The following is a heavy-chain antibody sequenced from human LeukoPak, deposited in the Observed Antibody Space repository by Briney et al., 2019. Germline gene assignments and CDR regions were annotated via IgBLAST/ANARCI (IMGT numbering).Heavy chain of an antibody. J-gene: IGHJ4*02. V-gene: IGHV3-11*01. CDR1: GGSISSYY. CDR2: ISSSGSTI. Sequence: LSLTCTVSGGSISSYYWSWIRQAPGKGLEWVSYISSSGSTIYYADSVKGRFTISRDNAKNSLYLQMNSLRAEDTAVYYCARATPDYWGQGTLVTVSS. CDR3: ARATPDY.